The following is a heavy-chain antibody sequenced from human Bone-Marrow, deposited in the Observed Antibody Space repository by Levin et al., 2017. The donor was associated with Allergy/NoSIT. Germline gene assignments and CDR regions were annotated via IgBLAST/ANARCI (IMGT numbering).Heavy chain of an antibody. V-gene: IGHV4-39*01. Sequence: KPSETLSLTCTVSGGSISSSRYYWGWIRQPPGKGLEWIGSISYSGSTYYNPSLKSRVTISVDTSKNQLSLTLTSVTAADTAVYSCASGMVRWNVARGVFDYWGQGTLVTVSS. J-gene: IGHJ4*02. D-gene: IGHD1-1*01. CDR2: ISYSGST. CDR1: GGSISSSRYY. CDR3: ASGMVRWNVARGVFDY.